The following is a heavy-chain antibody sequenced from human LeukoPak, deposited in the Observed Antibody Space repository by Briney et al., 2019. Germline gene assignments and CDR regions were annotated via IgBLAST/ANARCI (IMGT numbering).Heavy chain of an antibody. CDR3: ARATGTTHYYYYGMDV. CDR2: IYSGGST. Sequence: PGGSLKLSCAASGFIFRNHWMTWVRQAPGKELEWVSVIYSGGSTYYADSVKGRFTISRDNSKNTLYLQMNSLRAEDTAVYYCARATGTTHYYYYGMDVWGQGTTVTVSS. J-gene: IGHJ6*02. V-gene: IGHV3-53*01. CDR1: GFIFRNHW. D-gene: IGHD1-1*01.